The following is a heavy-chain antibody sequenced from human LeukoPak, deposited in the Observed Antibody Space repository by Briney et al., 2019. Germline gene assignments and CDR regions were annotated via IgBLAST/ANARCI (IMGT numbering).Heavy chain of an antibody. CDR3: VRGSPGYSSSWHAY. Sequence: GGSLRLSCAASGFTFSSCGMHWVRQAPGKGLVWVSRINSDATSTSYADSVRGRFTISRDDAKNTMYLQMNSLRAEDTAMYYCVRGSPGYSSSWHAYWGQGTLVTVSS. V-gene: IGHV3-74*01. J-gene: IGHJ4*02. CDR2: INSDATST. D-gene: IGHD6-13*01. CDR1: GFTFSSCG.